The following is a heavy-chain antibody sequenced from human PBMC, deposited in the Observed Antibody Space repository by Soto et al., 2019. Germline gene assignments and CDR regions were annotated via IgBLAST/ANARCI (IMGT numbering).Heavy chain of an antibody. Sequence: LRLSCAASGLTFSNFEMHWVRQAPGKGLERVSYINTAGSTKYYAESVKGRFTISRDNARNSLFLQMNSLRAEDTAVYYCARAECSSPNCLTAYYSYGLDVWGQGTMVTVSS. V-gene: IGHV3-48*03. CDR1: GLTFSNFE. CDR2: INTAGSTK. D-gene: IGHD2-2*01. CDR3: ARAECSSPNCLTAYYSYGLDV. J-gene: IGHJ6*02.